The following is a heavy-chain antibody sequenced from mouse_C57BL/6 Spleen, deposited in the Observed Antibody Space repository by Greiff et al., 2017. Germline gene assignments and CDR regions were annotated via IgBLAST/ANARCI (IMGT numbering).Heavy chain of an antibody. Sequence: QVKLKQPGPELVMPGASVKLSCKASGYTFTSYWLHWVKQRPGQGLEWIGEIDLSDSYTSSNQKFKGKSTLTEDKSSSTAYMQLSSLTSEDSAVYYCARSRYLWYFDVWGTGTTVTVSS. J-gene: IGHJ1*03. D-gene: IGHD5-1*01. CDR3: ARSRYLWYFDV. CDR2: IDLSDSYT. V-gene: IGHV1-69*01. CDR1: GYTFTSYW.